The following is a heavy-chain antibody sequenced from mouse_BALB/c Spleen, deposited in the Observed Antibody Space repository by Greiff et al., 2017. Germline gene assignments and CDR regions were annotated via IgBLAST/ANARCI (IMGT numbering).Heavy chain of an antibody. J-gene: IGHJ2*01. V-gene: IGHV5-17*02. CDR2: ISSGSSTI. Sequence: DVMLVESGGGLVQPGGSRKLSCAASGFTFSSFGMHWVRQAPEKGLEWVAYISSGSSTIYYADTVKGRFTISRDNPKNTLFLQMTSLRSEDTAMYYCARGDYGSSSFDYWGQGTTLTVSS. CDR3: ARGDYGSSSFDY. D-gene: IGHD1-1*01. CDR1: GFTFSSFG.